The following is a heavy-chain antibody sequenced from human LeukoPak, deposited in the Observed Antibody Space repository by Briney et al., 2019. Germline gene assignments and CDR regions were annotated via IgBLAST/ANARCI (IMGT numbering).Heavy chain of an antibody. V-gene: IGHV3-66*01. CDR1: GFTVSNNY. CDR2: IYSGGST. Sequence: GGSLRLSCAASGFTVSNNYMSWVRQAPGKGLEWVSIIYSGGSTYYADSVKGRFTISRDNSKNTLYLQMNGLRAEDTAVYYCARGMVYAPFGAFDIWGQGTMVTVSS. CDR3: ARGMVYAPFGAFDI. J-gene: IGHJ3*02. D-gene: IGHD2-8*01.